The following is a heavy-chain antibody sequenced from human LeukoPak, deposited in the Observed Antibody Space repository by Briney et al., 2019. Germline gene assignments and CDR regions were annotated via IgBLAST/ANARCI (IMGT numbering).Heavy chain of an antibody. CDR1: GGSISSSSYY. V-gene: IGHV4-39*07. CDR2: IYYSGST. J-gene: IGHJ4*02. D-gene: IGHD3-22*01. CDR3: ASLSSGYTIDY. Sequence: PSETLSLTCTVSGGSISSSSYYWGWIRQPPGKGLEWIGSIYYSGSTYYNPSLKSRVTISVDTSKNQFSLKLSSVTAADTAVYYCASLSSGYTIDYWGQGTLVTDSS.